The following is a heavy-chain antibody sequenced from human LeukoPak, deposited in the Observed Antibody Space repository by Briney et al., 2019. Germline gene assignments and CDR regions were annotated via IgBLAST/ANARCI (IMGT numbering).Heavy chain of an antibody. CDR1: GFTFSSYA. Sequence: GGPLRLSCAASGFTFSSYAMSWVRQAPGKGLEWVSAISGSGGSTYYADSVKGRFTISRDNSKNTLYLQMNSLRAEDTAVYYCAKDPKQWLPGYYGMDVWGQGTTVTVSS. CDR2: ISGSGGST. CDR3: AKDPKQWLPGYYGMDV. J-gene: IGHJ6*02. D-gene: IGHD6-19*01. V-gene: IGHV3-23*01.